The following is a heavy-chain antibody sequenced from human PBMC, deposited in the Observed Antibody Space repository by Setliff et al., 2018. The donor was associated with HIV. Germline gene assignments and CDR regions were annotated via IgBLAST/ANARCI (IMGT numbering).Heavy chain of an antibody. D-gene: IGHD3-10*01. V-gene: IGHV3-30*02. CDR1: GFTFSSYG. CDR2: IRYDGSNK. CDR3: AKDLVRGYYGSGSYPLLLYYGMDV. J-gene: IGHJ6*02. Sequence: GGSLRLSCAASGFTFSSYGMHWVRQAPGKGLEWVAFIRYDGSNKYYADSVKGRFTISGDNSKNTLYLQMNSLRAEDTAVYYCAKDLVRGYYGSGSYPLLLYYGMDVWGQGTTVTVSS.